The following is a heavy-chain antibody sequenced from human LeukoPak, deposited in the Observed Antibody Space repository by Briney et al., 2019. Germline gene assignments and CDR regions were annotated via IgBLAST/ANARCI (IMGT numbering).Heavy chain of an antibody. CDR1: GFTFSTYA. D-gene: IGHD2-21*02. Sequence: GGSLRLSCAASGFTFSTYAMHWVRQAPGQGLDWVAFIRHDGSIKYYADSVKGRFTISRDNSKNTLYLQMNSLRTEDTAVYYCARGDCSGDCYHPLYYWGQGSLGTVSS. CDR3: ARGDCSGDCYHPLYY. V-gene: IGHV3-30*02. J-gene: IGHJ4*02. CDR2: IRHDGSIK.